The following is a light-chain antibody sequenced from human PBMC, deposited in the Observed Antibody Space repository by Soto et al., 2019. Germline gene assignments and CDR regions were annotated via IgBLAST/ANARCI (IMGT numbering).Light chain of an antibody. CDR1: QSVSSN. J-gene: IGKJ4*01. CDR3: QHRSNWPLT. CDR2: GAS. V-gene: IGKV3-15*01. Sequence: EIVMTQSPATLSVSPGERATLSCRASQSVSSNLAWYQQKPGQAPRLLIYGASTRATGIPARFSGSGSGTEFTLTIGSLQSEDFAVYYCQHRSNWPLTFGGGTKVDIK.